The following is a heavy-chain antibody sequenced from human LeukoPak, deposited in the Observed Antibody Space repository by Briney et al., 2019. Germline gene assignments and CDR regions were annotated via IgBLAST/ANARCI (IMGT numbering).Heavy chain of an antibody. CDR1: GYTFTSYG. V-gene: IGHV1-18*01. CDR2: ISAYNGNT. CDR3: AREGGYCSGGSCYPSGYYGMGV. Sequence: ASVKVSCKASGYTFTSYGISWVRQAPGQGLEWMGWISAYNGNTNYAQKLQGRVTMTTDTSTSTAYMELRSLRSDDTAVYYCAREGGYCSGGSCYPSGYYGMGVWGQGTTVTVSS. J-gene: IGHJ6*02. D-gene: IGHD2-15*01.